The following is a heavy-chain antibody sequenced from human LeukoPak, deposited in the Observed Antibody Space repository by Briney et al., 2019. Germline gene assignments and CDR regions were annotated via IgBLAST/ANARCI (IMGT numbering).Heavy chain of an antibody. Sequence: SETLSLTCAVYGGSSSGYYWSWIRQPPGKGLEWIGEINHSGSTNYNPSLKSRVTISVDTSKNQFSLKLSSVTAADTAVYYCARSRSYGYRDVDYWGQGTLVTVSS. V-gene: IGHV4-34*01. CDR2: INHSGST. D-gene: IGHD5-18*01. CDR3: ARSRSYGYRDVDY. J-gene: IGHJ4*02. CDR1: GGSSSGYY.